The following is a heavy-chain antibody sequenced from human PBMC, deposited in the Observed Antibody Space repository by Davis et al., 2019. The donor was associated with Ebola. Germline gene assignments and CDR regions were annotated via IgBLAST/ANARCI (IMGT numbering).Heavy chain of an antibody. CDR3: ARSHLNGDHDTFDV. D-gene: IGHD3-10*01. CDR1: GYIFTYRY. V-gene: IGHV1-45*02. CDR2: ITPYNGNT. J-gene: IGHJ3*01. Sequence: AASVKVSCKASGYIFTYRYLHWLRQAPGQAPGWMGRITPYNGNTDYARKFQGRLTITRDMSVSPIYMELTSLRSEDTAVYYCARSHLNGDHDTFDVWGQGTLVTVSS.